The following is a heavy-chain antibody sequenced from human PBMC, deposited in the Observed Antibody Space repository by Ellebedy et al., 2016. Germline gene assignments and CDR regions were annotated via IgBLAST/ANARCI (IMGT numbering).Heavy chain of an antibody. CDR2: IHPSGGST. J-gene: IGHJ2*01. V-gene: IGHV1-46*01. Sequence: ASVKVSXXASRYTFSRFHVYWVRQAPGQGLEWMGVIHPSGGSTSYAQNFQGRVTMTTGTSTSTVYMDLSSLTSADTAMYYCARGGVYSPNWYFDVWGRGTLVTVSS. CDR3: ARGGVYSPNWYFDV. CDR1: RYTFSRFH. D-gene: IGHD5/OR15-5a*01.